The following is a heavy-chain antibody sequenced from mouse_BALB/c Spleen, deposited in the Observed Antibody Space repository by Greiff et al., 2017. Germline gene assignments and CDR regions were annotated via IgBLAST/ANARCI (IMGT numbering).Heavy chain of an antibody. V-gene: IGHV3-2*02. D-gene: IGHD2-4*01. Sequence: EVKLVESGPGLVKPSQSLSLTCTVTGYSITSDYAWNWIRQFPGNKLEWMGYISYSGSTSYNPSLKSRISITRDTSKNQFFLQLNSVTTEDTATYYCANYYDYDRGFAYWGQGTLVTVSA. J-gene: IGHJ3*01. CDR2: ISYSGST. CDR1: GYSITSDYA. CDR3: ANYYDYDRGFAY.